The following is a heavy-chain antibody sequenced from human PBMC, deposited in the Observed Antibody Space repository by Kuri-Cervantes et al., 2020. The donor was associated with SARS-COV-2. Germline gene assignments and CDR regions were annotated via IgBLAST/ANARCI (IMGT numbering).Heavy chain of an antibody. V-gene: IGHV4-38-2*01. D-gene: IGHD3-16*01. Sequence: SETLSLTCAVTSYSITNSYYWGWIRQSPGRGLEWIGTISHTGSTFYNPSLKSRVTMSLDTSTNQFSLKLSSVTAADTAVYYCARHRIRFLSDDAFDIWGQGTMVTVSS. CDR3: ARHRIRFLSDDAFDI. CDR2: ISHTGST. CDR1: SYSITNSYY. J-gene: IGHJ3*02.